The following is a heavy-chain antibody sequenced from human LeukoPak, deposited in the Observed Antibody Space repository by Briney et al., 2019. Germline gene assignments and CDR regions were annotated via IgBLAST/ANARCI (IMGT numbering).Heavy chain of an antibody. Sequence: PGGSLRHSCAASGFTFSSYWMSWVRQAPGKGLEWVANINYDGGEKYYVGSVKGRFTISRDNAKNSLYLQMNSLRAEDTAVYYCARYSSSWHYWGQGTLITVSS. D-gene: IGHD6-13*01. V-gene: IGHV3-7*01. CDR3: ARYSSSWHY. CDR1: GFTFSSYW. CDR2: INYDGGEK. J-gene: IGHJ4*02.